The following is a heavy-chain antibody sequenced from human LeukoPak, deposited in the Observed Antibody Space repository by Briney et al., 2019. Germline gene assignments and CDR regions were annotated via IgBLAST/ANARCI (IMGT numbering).Heavy chain of an antibody. D-gene: IGHD6-19*01. CDR2: ISSSSSYI. J-gene: IGHJ4*02. CDR3: ARDLKYYSSGWYPFEY. Sequence: GGSLRLSCAASGFTFSSYSMNWVRQAPGEGLEWVSSISSSSSYIYYADSVKGRFTISRDNAKNSLYLQMNSLRAEDTAVYYCARDLKYYSSGWYPFEYWGQGTLVTVSS. CDR1: GFTFSSYS. V-gene: IGHV3-21*01.